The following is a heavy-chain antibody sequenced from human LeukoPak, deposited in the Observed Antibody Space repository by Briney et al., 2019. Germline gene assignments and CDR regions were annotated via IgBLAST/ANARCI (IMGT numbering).Heavy chain of an antibody. CDR1: GFTFTAYL. CDR3: VRESEYYFDHSASFDY. V-gene: IGHV3-30-3*01. Sequence: PGGSLRLSYAASGFTFTAYLIHWVRQAPGKGLEWVAVMSSDGNAMFYADSVKGRFTISRDNSKNTLYLQMNSLRAEDTAVYYCVRESEYYFDHSASFDYWGQGTLVTVSS. CDR2: MSSDGNAM. D-gene: IGHD3-22*01. J-gene: IGHJ4*02.